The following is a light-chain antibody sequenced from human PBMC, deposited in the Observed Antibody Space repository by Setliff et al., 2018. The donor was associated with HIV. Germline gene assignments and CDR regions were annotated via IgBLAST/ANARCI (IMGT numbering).Light chain of an antibody. J-gene: IGKJ5*01. CDR1: QSISIN. Sequence: ETVMTQSPATLSVSPGARATLSCRASQSISINLAWYQQKPGQAPRLLIYGASTRATGIPARFSGGASGKEFTLTITSIQSEDFAVYYCHQFNNWPPTFGQGTRLEIK. CDR2: GAS. CDR3: HQFNNWPPT. V-gene: IGKV3-15*01.